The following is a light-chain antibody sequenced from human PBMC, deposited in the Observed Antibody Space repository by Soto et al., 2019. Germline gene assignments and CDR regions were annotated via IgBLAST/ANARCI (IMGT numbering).Light chain of an antibody. CDR1: QSISSW. CDR3: QQYNSSPT. Sequence: DIQMTQSHSTRSASVGDRATITCRASQSISSWLACYQQKPGKAPKLLIYKASSLESRVPSRFSGSGSGKEFTITISRLQPDDFANYCCQQYNSSPTFGQGTKVEIK. J-gene: IGKJ1*01. CDR2: KAS. V-gene: IGKV1-5*03.